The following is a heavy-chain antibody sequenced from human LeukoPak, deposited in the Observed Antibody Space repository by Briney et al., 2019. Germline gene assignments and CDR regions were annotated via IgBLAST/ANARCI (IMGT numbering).Heavy chain of an antibody. CDR3: ASVGGGRYFDWLPKKAHAFDI. CDR1: GYTFTSYG. Sequence: GASVKVSCKASGYTFTSYGISWVRQAPGQGLEWMGWISAYNGNTNYAQKLQGRVTMTTDTSTSTAYMELRSLRSDDTAVYYCASVGGGRYFDWLPKKAHAFDIWGQGTMVTVSS. D-gene: IGHD3-9*01. J-gene: IGHJ3*02. CDR2: ISAYNGNT. V-gene: IGHV1-18*01.